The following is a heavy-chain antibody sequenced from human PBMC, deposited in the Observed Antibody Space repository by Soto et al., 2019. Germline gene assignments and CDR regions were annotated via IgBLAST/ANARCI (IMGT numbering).Heavy chain of an antibody. CDR3: AKDSQIYDSSGYSLQAFQNY. V-gene: IGHV3-23*01. J-gene: IGHJ4*02. D-gene: IGHD3-22*01. Sequence: GGSLRLSCAASGFTFSSYAMSWVRQAPGKGLEWVSAISGSGGSTHYADSVKGRFTISRDNSKNTLYLQMNSLRAEDTAVYHCAKDSQIYDSSGYSLQAFQNYWGQGTLVTVSS. CDR1: GFTFSSYA. CDR2: ISGSGGST.